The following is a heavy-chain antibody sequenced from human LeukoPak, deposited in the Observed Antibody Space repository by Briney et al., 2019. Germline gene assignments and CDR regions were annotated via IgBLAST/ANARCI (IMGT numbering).Heavy chain of an antibody. J-gene: IGHJ5*02. Sequence: GGSLRLSCAASGFTFSSYGMHWVRQAPGKGLEWVAFIRYDGCNKYYADSVKGRFTISRDNSKNTLYLQMNSLRAEDTAVYYCAKERYNWNDKGFDPWGQGTLVTVSS. CDR1: GFTFSSYG. D-gene: IGHD1-20*01. CDR3: AKERYNWNDKGFDP. CDR2: IRYDGCNK. V-gene: IGHV3-30*02.